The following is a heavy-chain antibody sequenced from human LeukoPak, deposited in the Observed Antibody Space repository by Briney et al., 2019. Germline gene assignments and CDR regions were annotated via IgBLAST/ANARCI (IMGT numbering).Heavy chain of an antibody. D-gene: IGHD3-10*01. CDR3: ARDGGYYYSSYAVAV. CDR1: GDSVTSDSGA. CDR2: TYYRSKWFN. Sequence: SQTLSLTCVISGDSVTSDSGAWSWIRHSPSRVLEWLGRTYYRSKWFNESAVSVRSRITINPDTSKNQFSLQLDSVTPEDTAVYYCARDGGYYYSSYAVAVWGQGTTVTVSS. J-gene: IGHJ6*02. V-gene: IGHV6-1*01.